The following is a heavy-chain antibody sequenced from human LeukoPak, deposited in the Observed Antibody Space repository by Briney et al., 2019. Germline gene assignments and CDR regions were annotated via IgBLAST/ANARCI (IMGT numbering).Heavy chain of an antibody. J-gene: IGHJ4*02. D-gene: IGHD1-26*01. CDR3: ARQNRSYYGFDY. CDR2: IYYSGST. V-gene: IGHV4-39*01. Sequence: SETLSLTCTVSGGSISSSSHYWGWIRQPPGKGLEWIGNIYYSGSTNYNPSLKSRVTISVDTSKNQFSLKLSSVTAADTAVYYCARQNRSYYGFDYWGQGTLVTVSS. CDR1: GGSISSSSHY.